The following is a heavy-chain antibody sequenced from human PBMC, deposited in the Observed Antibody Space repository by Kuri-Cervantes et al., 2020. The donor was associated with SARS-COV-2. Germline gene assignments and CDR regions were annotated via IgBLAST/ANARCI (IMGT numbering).Heavy chain of an antibody. CDR2: INHSGST. CDR3: ARISQQLDAAPFGY. D-gene: IGHD6-13*01. CDR1: GGSFSGYY. Sequence: SETLSLTCAVYGGSFSGYYWSWIRQPPGKGLEWIGEINHSGSTNYNPSPKSRVTISVDTSKNQFSLKLSSVTAADTAVYYCARISQQLDAAPFGYWGQGTLVTVSS. V-gene: IGHV4-34*01. J-gene: IGHJ4*02.